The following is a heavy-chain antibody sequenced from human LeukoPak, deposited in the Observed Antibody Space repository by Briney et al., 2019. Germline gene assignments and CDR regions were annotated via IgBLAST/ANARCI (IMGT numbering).Heavy chain of an antibody. CDR1: GFTFSSYA. J-gene: IGHJ5*02. Sequence: GGSLRLSCSASGFTFSSYAMHWVRQAPGKGLEYVSAISSNGGSTYYAASVKGRFTISRDNSKNTLYLQMSSLRAEDTAVYYCVKGALYYDSSGYAPVFDPWGQGTLVTVSS. V-gene: IGHV3-64D*06. CDR3: VKGALYYDSSGYAPVFDP. CDR2: ISSNGGST. D-gene: IGHD3-22*01.